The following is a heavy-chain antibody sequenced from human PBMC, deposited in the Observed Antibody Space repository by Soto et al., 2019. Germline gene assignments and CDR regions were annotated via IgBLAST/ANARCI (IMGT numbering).Heavy chain of an antibody. CDR2: IYYSGST. J-gene: IGHJ4*02. V-gene: IGHV4-31*03. CDR1: GGSISSGGYY. Sequence: SETLSLTCRVSGGSISSGGYYWSWIRQHPGKGLEWIGYIYYSGSTYYNPSLKSRVTISVDTSKNQFSLKLSSVTAADTAVYYCARVVVVVPAAIQWGQGTLVTVSS. D-gene: IGHD2-2*02. CDR3: ARVVVVVPAAIQ.